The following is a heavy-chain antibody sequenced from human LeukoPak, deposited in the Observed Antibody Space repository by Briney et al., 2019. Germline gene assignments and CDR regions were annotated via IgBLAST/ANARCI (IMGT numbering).Heavy chain of an antibody. D-gene: IGHD3-22*01. J-gene: IGHJ4*02. CDR2: IKSKTDGGTT. Sequence: GGSLRLSCAASGFTFSDYYMSWIRQAPGKGLEWVGRIKSKTDGGTTDYAAPVKGRFTISRDDSKNTLYLQMNSLKTEDTAVYYCTTDYYDSSGYYDWGQGTLVTVSS. V-gene: IGHV3-15*01. CDR1: GFTFSDYY. CDR3: TTDYYDSSGYYD.